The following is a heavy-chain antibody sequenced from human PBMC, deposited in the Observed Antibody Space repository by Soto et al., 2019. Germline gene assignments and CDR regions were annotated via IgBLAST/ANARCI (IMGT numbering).Heavy chain of an antibody. J-gene: IGHJ5*02. V-gene: IGHV1-8*01. D-gene: IGHD3-3*01. CDR1: GYTFTSYD. Sequence: QVQLVQSGAEVKKPGASVKVSCKASGYTFTSYDINWVRQATGQGLEWMGWMNPNSGNTGYAQKFQGRVTMTRNTSISTDYMELSSLRSEDTAVYYCARIAYDFWSGYNWFDPWGQGTLVTVSS. CDR2: MNPNSGNT. CDR3: ARIAYDFWSGYNWFDP.